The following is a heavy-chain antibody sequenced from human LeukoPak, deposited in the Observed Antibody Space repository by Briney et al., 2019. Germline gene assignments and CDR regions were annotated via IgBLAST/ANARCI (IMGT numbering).Heavy chain of an antibody. CDR1: GYTFTGYY. J-gene: IGHJ5*02. Sequence: ASVKVSCKASGYTFTGYYMHWVRQAPGQGLEWMGWINPNSGVTNYAQKVQGRVTITADKSTSTAYMELSSLRSEDTAVYYCARGGKGFWSGYYHLYNWFDPWGQGTLVTVSS. D-gene: IGHD3-3*01. V-gene: IGHV1-2*02. CDR2: INPNSGVT. CDR3: ARGGKGFWSGYYHLYNWFDP.